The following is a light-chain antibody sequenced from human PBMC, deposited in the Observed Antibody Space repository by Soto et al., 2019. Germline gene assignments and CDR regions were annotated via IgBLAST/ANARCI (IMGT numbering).Light chain of an antibody. CDR3: QQCYMGWT. CDR2: DAS. Sequence: DIQMTQSPSTLSASVGDRVTITCLASQSIGRFLAWYQHQPGKAPKLLIYDASTLESGVPSRFSGTGSGTEFTFSITSLQPEDFGTYYCQQCYMGWTFGQVTKVAIK. J-gene: IGKJ1*01. V-gene: IGKV1-5*01. CDR1: QSIGRF.